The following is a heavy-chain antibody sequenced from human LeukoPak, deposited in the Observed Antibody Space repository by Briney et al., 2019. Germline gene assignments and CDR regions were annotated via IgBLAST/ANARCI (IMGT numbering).Heavy chain of an antibody. D-gene: IGHD1-7*01. Sequence: PSETLSLTCAVYGGSFSHYYWSWIRQSPGMGLEWIGEINDSGTINYNPSLMRRVTISVDKSKNQFSLKLTSATAADTAVYYCARRWNYGRNYYIDVWGKGATVSVSS. CDR1: GGSFSHYY. CDR3: ARRWNYGRNYYIDV. CDR2: INDSGTI. J-gene: IGHJ6*03. V-gene: IGHV4-34*01.